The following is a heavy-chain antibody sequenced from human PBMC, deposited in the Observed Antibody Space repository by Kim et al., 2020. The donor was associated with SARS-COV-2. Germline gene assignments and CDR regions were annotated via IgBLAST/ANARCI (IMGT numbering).Heavy chain of an antibody. Sequence: SETLSLTCTVSGGSISSSSYYWGWIRQPPGKGLEWIGSIYYSGSTYYNPSLKSRVTISVDTSKNQFSLKLSSVTAADTAVYYCARHEWTYYHSSGYDYWGQGTLVTVSS. D-gene: IGHD3-22*01. CDR1: GGSISSSSYY. J-gene: IGHJ4*02. V-gene: IGHV4-39*01. CDR2: IYYSGST. CDR3: ARHEWTYYHSSGYDY.